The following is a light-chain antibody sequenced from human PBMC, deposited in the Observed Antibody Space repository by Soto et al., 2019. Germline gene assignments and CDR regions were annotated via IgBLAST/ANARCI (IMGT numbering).Light chain of an antibody. CDR3: QQFGSSPGFT. V-gene: IGKV3-20*01. CDR2: GAS. CDR1: QSIKSRY. Sequence: EIVLTQSPGTLSLSPGERANLSCRASQSIKSRYLAWYQQKPGQAPRLLIYGASSRATGIPDRFSGSGSGTDFTLTFSRLEPEDFAVYYCQQFGSSPGFTFGPGTKVDLK. J-gene: IGKJ3*01.